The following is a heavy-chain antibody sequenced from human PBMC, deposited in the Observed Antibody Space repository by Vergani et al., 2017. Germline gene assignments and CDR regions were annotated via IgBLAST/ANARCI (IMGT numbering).Heavy chain of an antibody. CDR3: ARFQWLKLFDY. J-gene: IGHJ4*02. CDR2: ISWNSGSI. V-gene: IGHV3-9*01. D-gene: IGHD6-19*01. Sequence: EVQLVESGGGLVQPGRSLRLSCAASGFTFDDYAMHWVRQAPGKGLEWVSGISWNSGSIGYADSVKGRFTISSDNAKNSLYLQMNSLRAEDTALYYCARFQWLKLFDYWGQGTLVTVSS. CDR1: GFTFDDYA.